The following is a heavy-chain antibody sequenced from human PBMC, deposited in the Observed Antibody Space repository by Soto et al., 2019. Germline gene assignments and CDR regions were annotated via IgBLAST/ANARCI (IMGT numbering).Heavy chain of an antibody. D-gene: IGHD3-10*01. V-gene: IGHV4-30-2*01. CDR1: GGSISSGGYF. Sequence: SETLSLTCAVSGGSISSGGYFWSWIRQPPGKGLEWIGYIYHSGSTYYNPSLKSRVTISVDRSKNQFSLKLSSVTAADTAVYYCARWRYYGSGSYYLGWFDPWGQGTLVNVSS. CDR2: IYHSGST. J-gene: IGHJ5*02. CDR3: ARWRYYGSGSYYLGWFDP.